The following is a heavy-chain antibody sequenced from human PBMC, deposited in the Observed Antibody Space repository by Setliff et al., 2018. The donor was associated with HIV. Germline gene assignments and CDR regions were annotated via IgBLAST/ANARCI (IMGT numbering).Heavy chain of an antibody. CDR1: GYSFINYG. Sequence: ASVKVSCKASGYSFINYGISWVRQAPGQGPEWMGWISAYTGHTNYAPRLLGRVTMTTDTSTSTAYLELRSLTSDDTAVYYCARARLQGIVTAVGPRDNCLDPWGQGTRVTVSS. CDR2: ISAYTGHT. J-gene: IGHJ5*02. D-gene: IGHD1-26*01. V-gene: IGHV1-18*01. CDR3: ARARLQGIVTAVGPRDNCLDP.